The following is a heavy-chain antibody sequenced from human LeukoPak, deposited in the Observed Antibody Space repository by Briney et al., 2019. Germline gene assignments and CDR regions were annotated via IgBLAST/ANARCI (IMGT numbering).Heavy chain of an antibody. Sequence: GGSLRLSCAASGFTFSSYAMSWVHQAPGKGLEWVSAISGSGGSTYYADSAKGRSTISRDNSKNTLYLQMNSLRAEDTAVYYCAKWALGGRFDYWGQGTLVTVSS. CDR3: AKWALGGRFDY. D-gene: IGHD2-15*01. CDR1: GFTFSSYA. V-gene: IGHV3-23*01. J-gene: IGHJ4*02. CDR2: ISGSGGST.